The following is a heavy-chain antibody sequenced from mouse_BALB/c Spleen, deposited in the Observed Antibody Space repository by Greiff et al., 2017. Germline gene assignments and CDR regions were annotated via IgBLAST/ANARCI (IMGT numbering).Heavy chain of an antibody. V-gene: IGHV5-9-3*01. CDR2: ISSGGSYT. CDR3: ARQELYGNYLDY. Sequence: VKLVESGGGLVKPGGSLKLSCAASGFTFSSYAMSWVRQTPEKRLEWVATISSGGSYTYYPDSVKGRFTISRDNAKNTLYLQMSSLRSEDTAMYYCARQELYGNYLDYWGQGTTLTVSS. D-gene: IGHD2-1*01. CDR1: GFTFSSYA. J-gene: IGHJ2*01.